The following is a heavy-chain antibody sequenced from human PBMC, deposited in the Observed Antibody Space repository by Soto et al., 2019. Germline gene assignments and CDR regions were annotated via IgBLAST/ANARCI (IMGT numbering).Heavy chain of an antibody. Sequence: EVQLLESGGGLVQPGGSLRLSCAAAGFTFSSYAMSWVRQAPGKGLEWVSAISGSGGSTYYADSVKGRFTISRDNSKNTLYLQMNSLRDEDTAVYSCAHAPLDIAAAGLRFDYWGQGNLVRVS. D-gene: IGHD6-13*01. CDR1: GFTFSSYA. CDR2: ISGSGGST. J-gene: IGHJ4*02. CDR3: AHAPLDIAAAGLRFDY. V-gene: IGHV3-23*01.